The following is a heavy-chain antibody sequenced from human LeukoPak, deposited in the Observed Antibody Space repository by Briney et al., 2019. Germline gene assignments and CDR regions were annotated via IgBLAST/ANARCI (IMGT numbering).Heavy chain of an antibody. D-gene: IGHD3-22*01. CDR2: IKSKTDGGTT. CDR3: TTQHYYDSSGYYRDFDY. Sequence: GGSLRLSCAASGFTFSNAWMNWVRQAPGKGLEWVGRIKSKTDGGTTDYAAPVKGRFTISRDDSKNTLYLQMNSLETEDTAVYYCTTQHYYDSSGYYRDFDYWGQGTLVTVSS. J-gene: IGHJ4*02. V-gene: IGHV3-15*07. CDR1: GFTFSNAW.